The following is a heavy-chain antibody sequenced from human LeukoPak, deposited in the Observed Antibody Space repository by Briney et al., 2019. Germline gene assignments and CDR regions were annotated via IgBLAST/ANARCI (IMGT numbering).Heavy chain of an antibody. Sequence: GGSLRLSCAASGFTFSTYWMTWVRQAPGKGLEWVANMNQDGSEKYYVDSVEGRFTISRDNAKNSLYLQMNSLRAEDTAVYYCARVGGYYVLDYYMDVWGKGTTVTISS. CDR1: GFTFSTYW. CDR3: ARVGGYYVLDYYMDV. J-gene: IGHJ6*03. D-gene: IGHD3-22*01. CDR2: MNQDGSEK. V-gene: IGHV3-7*01.